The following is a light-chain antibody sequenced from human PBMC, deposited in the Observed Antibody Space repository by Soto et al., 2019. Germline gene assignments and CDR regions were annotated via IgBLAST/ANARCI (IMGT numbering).Light chain of an antibody. Sequence: DTVLTQSPATLSVSQGERATLSCRASQNIKTNLAWYQHKPGQAPRLLIYGTSTRATGIPARFSGSGSGTEFTLTISSLQSEDFAVYYCQQYDNWPETFGQGTKVDIK. CDR3: QQYDNWPET. J-gene: IGKJ1*01. CDR1: QNIKTN. CDR2: GTS. V-gene: IGKV3-15*01.